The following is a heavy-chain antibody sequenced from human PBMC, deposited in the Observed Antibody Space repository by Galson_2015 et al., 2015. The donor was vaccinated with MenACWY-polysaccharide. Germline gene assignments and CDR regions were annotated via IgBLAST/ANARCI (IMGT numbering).Heavy chain of an antibody. V-gene: IGHV1-8*01. CDR3: ARGGKYYYDSSGYLNWFDP. CDR1: GYTFTSYD. CDR2: MDPNSGNT. Sequence: SVKVSCKASGYTFTSYDINWVRPTTGQGLEWMGWMDPNSGNTGYAQKFQGRVTMTRNTSISIAYMELNSLRSEDTAVYYCARGGKYYYDSSGYLNWFDPWGQGTLVTVSS. D-gene: IGHD3-22*01. J-gene: IGHJ5*02.